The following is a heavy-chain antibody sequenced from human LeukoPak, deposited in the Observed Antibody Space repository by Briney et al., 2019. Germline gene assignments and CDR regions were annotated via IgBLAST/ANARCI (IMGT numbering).Heavy chain of an antibody. CDR2: ISSDNGPI. V-gene: IGHV3-48*01. CDR3: VRIIGCSGGTCYANWFDP. J-gene: IGHJ5*02. D-gene: IGHD2-15*01. CDR1: GFTFTTYS. Sequence: PGGSLRLSCAASGFTFTTYSFNWVRQAPGKGPEWVSFISSDNGPIYYADSVKGRFTISRDDAKNTIYLQMNSLRAEDTALYYCVRIIGCSGGTCYANWFDPWGQGTLVIVSS.